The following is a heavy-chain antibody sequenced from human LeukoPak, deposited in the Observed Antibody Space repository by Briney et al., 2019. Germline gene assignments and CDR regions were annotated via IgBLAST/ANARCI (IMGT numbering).Heavy chain of an antibody. CDR2: INPSGGVT. D-gene: IGHD3-22*01. CDR1: GSPFTRYY. V-gene: IGHV1-46*01. J-gene: IGHJ4*02. CDR3: GRAASGYYWPFLDY. Sequence: ASVKLSCKASGSPFTRYYMHWVRQDPGQGLEWMGVINPSGGVTNYAQKFQGRVTMTWYTSTSTVYMELSSLRSDDTADYYCGRAASGYYWPFLDYWGQGTLVTVS.